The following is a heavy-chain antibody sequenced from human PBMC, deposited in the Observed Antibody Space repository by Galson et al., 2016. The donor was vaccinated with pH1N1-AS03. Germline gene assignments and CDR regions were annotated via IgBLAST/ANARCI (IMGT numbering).Heavy chain of an antibody. CDR3: ARAVGGGDSF. V-gene: IGHV3-7*01. D-gene: IGHD4-23*01. CDR1: GFIFSSYW. J-gene: IGHJ4*02. CDR2: IKHDGSVE. Sequence: SLRLSCAASGFIFSSYWMTWVRQAPGKGLEWVANIKHDGSVEYYVDSVKGRFTISRDNAKNSLYLQMNSLRDEDTAVYYCARAVGGGDSFWGQGTLVTVSA.